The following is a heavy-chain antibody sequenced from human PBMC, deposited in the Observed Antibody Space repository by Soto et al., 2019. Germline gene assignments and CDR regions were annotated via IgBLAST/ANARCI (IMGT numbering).Heavy chain of an antibody. V-gene: IGHV3-11*01. Sequence: GGSLRLSCAASGFTFSDYYMTWIRQAPGKGLEWVSYISSNGKYRGYADSVKGRFTISRDNAKNSLYLQMNSLRAEDTAVYYCARDSDYARFDYWGQGTLVTVSS. CDR3: ARDSDYARFDY. D-gene: IGHD3-16*01. J-gene: IGHJ4*02. CDR1: GFTFSDYY. CDR2: ISSNGKYR.